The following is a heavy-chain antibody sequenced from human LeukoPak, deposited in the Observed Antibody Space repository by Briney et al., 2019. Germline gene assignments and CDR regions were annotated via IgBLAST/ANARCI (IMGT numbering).Heavy chain of an antibody. CDR3: AMSGYSSSWYGGSFDY. V-gene: IGHV1-8*01. J-gene: IGHJ4*02. Sequence: ASVKVSCKASGYTFTSYDINWVRQATGQGLEWKGWMNPNSGNTGYAQKFQGRVTMTRNTSISTAYMELSSLRSEDTAVYYCAMSGYSSSWYGGSFDYWGQGTLVTVSS. D-gene: IGHD6-13*01. CDR1: GYTFTSYD. CDR2: MNPNSGNT.